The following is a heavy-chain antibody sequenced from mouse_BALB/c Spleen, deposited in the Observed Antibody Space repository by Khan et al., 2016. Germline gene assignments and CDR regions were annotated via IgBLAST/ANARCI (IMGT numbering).Heavy chain of an antibody. CDR2: INPASSTI. J-gene: IGHJ1*01. CDR1: GFDFSRYW. Sequence: EVKLLESGGGLVQPGGSLKLSCTASGFDFSRYWMSWVRQAPGKGLEWIGVINPASSTINYSPSLTDKFIISRDTASNTLYLQISMLRAEDTALHYCARGGYYGYSDVWGAGTTVTVSS. CDR3: ARGGYYGYSDV. D-gene: IGHD1-1*02. V-gene: IGHV4-1*02.